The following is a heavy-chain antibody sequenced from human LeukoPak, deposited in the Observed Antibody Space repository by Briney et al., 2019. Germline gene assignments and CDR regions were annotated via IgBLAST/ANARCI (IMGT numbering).Heavy chain of an antibody. CDR3: AKDSGYDFFVDYFDY. D-gene: IGHD5-12*01. CDR2: FSGGGDHT. Sequence: GGSLRLSCAASGFTFSNSAMSWVRQAPGKGLEWVSTFSGGGDHTYYADSVKGRFTISRDKSKNTLHLQMNSLRVEDTAVYYCAKDSGYDFFVDYFDYWGQGTLVTVSS. CDR1: GFTFSNSA. J-gene: IGHJ4*02. V-gene: IGHV3-23*01.